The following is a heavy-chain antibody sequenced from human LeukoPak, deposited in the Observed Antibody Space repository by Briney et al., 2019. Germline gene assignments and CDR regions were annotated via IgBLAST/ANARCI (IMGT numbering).Heavy chain of an antibody. CDR1: GYSFSTYW. D-gene: IGHD2-15*01. J-gene: IGHJ3*02. CDR3: ARPSQGYCAGGNCYSMAFDI. CDR2: IYPDDSDT. V-gene: IGHV5-51*01. Sequence: GESLKISCKGSGYSFSTYWIGWVRQMPGKGLEWMGIIYPDDSDTRYSPSFQGQVTISADKSISTAYLQWSSLKASDSAMFYCARPSQGYCAGGNCYSMAFDIWGQGTMVTVSS.